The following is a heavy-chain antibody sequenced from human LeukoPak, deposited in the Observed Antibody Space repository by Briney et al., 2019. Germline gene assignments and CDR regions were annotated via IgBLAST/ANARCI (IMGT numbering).Heavy chain of an antibody. J-gene: IGHJ6*03. CDR3: ARGWVWGYYYYYYMDV. D-gene: IGHD2-15*01. CDR2: IYYSGST. V-gene: IGHV4-39*07. CDR1: GGSISSSSYY. Sequence: PSETLSLTCTVSGGSISSSSYYWGWIRQPPGKGLEWIGNIYYSGSTYYNPSLKSRVTISVDTSKNQFSLKLSSVTAADTAVYYCARGWVWGYYYYYYMDVWGKGTTVTISS.